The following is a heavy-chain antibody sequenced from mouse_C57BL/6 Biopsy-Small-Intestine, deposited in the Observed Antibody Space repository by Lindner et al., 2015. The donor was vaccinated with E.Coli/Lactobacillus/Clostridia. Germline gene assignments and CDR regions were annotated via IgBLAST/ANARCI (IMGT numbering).Heavy chain of an antibody. D-gene: IGHD1-1*01. CDR1: GYTFTSYS. V-gene: IGHV1-81*01. CDR3: AKITTVVATDWYFDV. Sequence: VQLQESGAELARPGASVKLSCKASGYTFTSYSISWVKQRTGQGLEWIGEIYPRSGNTYYNEKSKGKATLTADKSSSTAYMELRSLTSEDSAVYFCAKITTVVATDWYFDVWGTGTTVTVSS. J-gene: IGHJ1*03. CDR2: IYPRSGNT.